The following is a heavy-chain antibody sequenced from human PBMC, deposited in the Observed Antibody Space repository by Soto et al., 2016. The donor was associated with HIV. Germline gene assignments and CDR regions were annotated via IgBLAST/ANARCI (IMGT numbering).Heavy chain of an antibody. V-gene: IGHV3-11*04. J-gene: IGHJ2*01. D-gene: IGHD7-27*01. CDR3: ARAPGWYFDL. CDR2: ISNSGSTT. CDR1: GFTLSDHD. Sequence: QEQLVTSGGGLVKPGGSLRLSCGASGFTLSDHDITWIRQSPGKGLEWVSFISNSGSTTYYADSVKGRFTISRDNARKSVFLQMNRLRADDTALYYCARAPGWYFDLWGRGALVTVSS.